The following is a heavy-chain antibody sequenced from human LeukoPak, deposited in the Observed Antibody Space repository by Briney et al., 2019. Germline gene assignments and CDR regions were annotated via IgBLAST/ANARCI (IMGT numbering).Heavy chain of an antibody. CDR1: GFTFSSYA. V-gene: IGHV3-30*04. J-gene: IGHJ4*02. CDR2: ISYDGSNK. CDR3: ARFPIRGSSSDY. Sequence: GRSLRLSCAASGFTFSSYAMHWVRQAPGKGLEWEAVISYDGSNKYYADSVKGRFTISRDNSKNTLYLQMNSLRAEDTAVYYCARFPIRGSSSDYWGQGTLVTVSS. D-gene: IGHD3-10*01.